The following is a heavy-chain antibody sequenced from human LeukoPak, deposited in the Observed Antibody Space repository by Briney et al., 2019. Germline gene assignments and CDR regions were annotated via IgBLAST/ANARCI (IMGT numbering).Heavy chain of an antibody. J-gene: IGHJ4*02. CDR1: GYTFTSYY. CDR2: INPSGGST. CDR3: EREAREAANDY. Sequence: ASVKVSCKASGYTFTSYYLHWVRQAPGQGLEWMGIINPSGGSTSYAQKFQDRVTMTRDTSTSTVYMELSSLRSEDTAVYYCEREAREAANDYWGQGTLVTVSS. D-gene: IGHD2-15*01. V-gene: IGHV1-46*01.